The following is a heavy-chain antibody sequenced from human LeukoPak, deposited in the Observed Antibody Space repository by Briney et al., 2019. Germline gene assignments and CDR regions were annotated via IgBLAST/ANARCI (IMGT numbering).Heavy chain of an antibody. CDR2: IYYSGST. J-gene: IGHJ4*02. Sequence: SETLSLTCTVSGGSISSGDYYWTWIRQPPGKGLEWLGYIYYSGSTSYNPSLKSRVTISVDMSKNQFSLKLSSVTAADTAVYYCARAGRYSRHSLDYWGQGTLVTVSS. CDR3: ARAGRYSRHSLDY. V-gene: IGHV4-30-4*01. CDR1: GGSISSGDYY. D-gene: IGHD6-13*01.